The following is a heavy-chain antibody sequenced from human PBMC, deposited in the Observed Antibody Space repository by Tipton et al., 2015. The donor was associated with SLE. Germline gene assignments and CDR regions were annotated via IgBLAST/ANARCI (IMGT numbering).Heavy chain of an antibody. CDR2: VFYTGST. CDR3: AGGLAVAGTRDY. V-gene: IGHV4-59*01. D-gene: IGHD6-19*01. Sequence: TLSLTCTVSGVSFRSYYWSWIRQSPGNRLEWIGSVFYTGSTKDNPPLDRRVTISVDTSKNQFSLKLGSVTAADTAIYYCAGGLAVAGTRDYWGQGTLVTVSS. CDR1: GVSFRSYY. J-gene: IGHJ4*02.